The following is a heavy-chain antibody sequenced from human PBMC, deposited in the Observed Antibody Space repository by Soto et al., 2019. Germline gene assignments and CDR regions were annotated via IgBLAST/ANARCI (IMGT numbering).Heavy chain of an antibody. V-gene: IGHV3-23*01. D-gene: IGHD3-3*01. Sequence: AGGSRRLSCEASGINFSNSAMSCVRPDPGKWLECVPAVSASGGSXYYADSVKGRFPISRDNSKNTLYLQMNSLRXEDTAVYYCAKDNRAGITIFGVFSPSNQDDCGQGTTVSVSS. J-gene: IGHJ6*02. CDR3: AKDNRAGITIFGVFSPSNQDD. CDR1: GINFSNSA. CDR2: VSASGGSX.